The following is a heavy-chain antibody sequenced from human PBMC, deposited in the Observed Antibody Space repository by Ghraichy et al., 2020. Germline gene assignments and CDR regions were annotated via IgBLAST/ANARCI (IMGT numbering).Heavy chain of an antibody. CDR1: EFTFSNYA. CDR3: ARAITLTTSSHYYMDV. CDR2: ISDSGYYT. J-gene: IGHJ6*03. V-gene: IGHV3-23*01. Sequence: LSLTCAASEFTFSNYAMTWVRQAPGKGLEWVSTISDSGYYTYYADSVKGRFTISRDMSKSTLSLQMNSLRVEDTAVYFCARAITLTTSSHYYMDVWGNGTTVTVSS. D-gene: IGHD3-22*01.